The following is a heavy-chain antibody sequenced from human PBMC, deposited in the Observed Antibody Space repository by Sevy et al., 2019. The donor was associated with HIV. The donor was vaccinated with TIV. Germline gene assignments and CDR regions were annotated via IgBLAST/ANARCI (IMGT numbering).Heavy chain of an antibody. CDR1: GGTFSSYA. Sequence: ASVKVSCKASGGTFSSYAISWVRQAPGQGLEWMGGIIPSFGTANYAQKFQGRVTITADESTSTAYMEQSSLGSEDTALYYCARGATVVINPYNWFDPWGQGTLVTVSS. CDR3: ARGATVVINPYNWFDP. CDR2: IIPSFGTA. V-gene: IGHV1-69*13. J-gene: IGHJ5*02. D-gene: IGHD3-22*01.